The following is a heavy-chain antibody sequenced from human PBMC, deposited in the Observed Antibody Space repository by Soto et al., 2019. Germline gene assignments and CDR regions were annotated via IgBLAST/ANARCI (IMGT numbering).Heavy chain of an antibody. CDR1: GGTFSKDA. CDR3: TRVLGYTFEPGKTRYYAMDV. Sequence: QVQLVQSGAEVQKPGSSVTVSRKTSGGTFSKDAINWVRQAPGQGLEWMGLLIPVFGSPIYAQKFQGRIRITADESTSTAFMDLSSLRSEDTAVYYCTRVLGYTFEPGKTRYYAMDVWGQGTTVSVSS. CDR2: LIPVFGSP. D-gene: IGHD5-18*01. V-gene: IGHV1-69*01. J-gene: IGHJ6*02.